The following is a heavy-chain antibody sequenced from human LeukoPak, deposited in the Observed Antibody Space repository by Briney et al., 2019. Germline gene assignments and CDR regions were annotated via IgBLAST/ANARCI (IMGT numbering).Heavy chain of an antibody. V-gene: IGHV3-7*04. Sequence: GGSLRLSCAASGFTFSSYWMSWVRQAPGKGLEWVANIKQDGSEKYYVDSVRGRFTISRDNAKNSLYLQMNSLRAEDTAVYYCAGGSVNDYVWGSYRHPFDYWGQGTLVTVSS. CDR2: IKQDGSEK. D-gene: IGHD3-16*02. CDR1: GFTFSSYW. CDR3: AGGSVNDYVWGSYRHPFDY. J-gene: IGHJ4*02.